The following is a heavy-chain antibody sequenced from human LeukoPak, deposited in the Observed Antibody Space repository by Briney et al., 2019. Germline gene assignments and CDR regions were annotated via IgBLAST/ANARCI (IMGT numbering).Heavy chain of an antibody. D-gene: IGHD3-22*01. Sequence: SETLSLTCAVYGGSFSGYYWSWIRQPPGKGLEWIGYIYYSGSTYYNPSLKSRVTISVDTSKNQFSLKLSSVTAADTAVYYCAGKQSSGYYLNWFDPWGQGTLVTVSS. V-gene: IGHV4-59*06. J-gene: IGHJ5*02. CDR3: AGKQSSGYYLNWFDP. CDR1: GGSFSGYY. CDR2: IYYSGST.